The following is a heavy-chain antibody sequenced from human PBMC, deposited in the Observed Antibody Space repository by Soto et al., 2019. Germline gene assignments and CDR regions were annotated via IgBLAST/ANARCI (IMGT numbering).Heavy chain of an antibody. CDR3: ARVLYRVYYYYGMDV. CDR1: GGTFSSYA. CDR2: IIPIFGTA. J-gene: IGHJ6*02. Sequence: EASVKVSCKASGGTFSSYAISWVRQAPGQGLEWMGGIIPIFGTANYAQKFQGRVTITADGSTSTAYMELSSLRSEDTAVYYCARVLYRVYYYYGMDVWGQGTTVTVSS. D-gene: IGHD4-4*01. V-gene: IGHV1-69*13.